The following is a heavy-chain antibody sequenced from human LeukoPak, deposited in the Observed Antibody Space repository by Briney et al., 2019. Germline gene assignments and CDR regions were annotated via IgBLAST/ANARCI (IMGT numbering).Heavy chain of an antibody. CDR2: ISSSGSTI. CDR3: ARDATEYSSGWDTHYGY. CDR1: GFTFSSYE. V-gene: IGHV3-48*03. J-gene: IGHJ4*02. D-gene: IGHD6-19*01. Sequence: PGGSLRLSCAASGFTFSSYEMNWVRQAPGKGLEWVSYISSSGSTIYYADSVKGRFTISRDNAKNSLYLQMNSLRAEDTAVYYCARDATEYSSGWDTHYGYWGQGTLVTVSS.